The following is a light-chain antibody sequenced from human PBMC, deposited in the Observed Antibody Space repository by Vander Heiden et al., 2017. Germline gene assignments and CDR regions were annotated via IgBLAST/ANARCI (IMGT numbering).Light chain of an antibody. CDR1: QSISTY. V-gene: IGKV1-39*01. CDR2: AAS. Sequence: DIQMTQSPSSLSASVGDRVTITCRASQSISTYLHWYQQKPGKAPKLLIYAASSLQSGVPSRFSGSGSGTDFTLTISSLQPEDFATYFCPQTSSTPLTFGGGTKVEIK. J-gene: IGKJ4*01. CDR3: PQTSSTPLT.